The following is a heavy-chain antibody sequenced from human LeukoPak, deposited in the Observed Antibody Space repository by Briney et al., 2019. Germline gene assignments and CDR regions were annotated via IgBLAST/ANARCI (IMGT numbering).Heavy chain of an antibody. V-gene: IGHV1-2*02. D-gene: IGHD5-12*01. J-gene: IGHJ4*02. Sequence: ASVKVSCKASGYTFTSYAMNWVRQAPGQGLEWMGWINPNSGGTNYAQKFQGRVTMTRDTSIGTAYMELSRLRSDDTAVYYCARNSGYDTFDYWGQGTLVTVSS. CDR1: GYTFTSYA. CDR3: ARNSGYDTFDY. CDR2: INPNSGGT.